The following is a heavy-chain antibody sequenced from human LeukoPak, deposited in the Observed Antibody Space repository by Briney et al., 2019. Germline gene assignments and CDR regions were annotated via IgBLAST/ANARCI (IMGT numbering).Heavy chain of an antibody. CDR2: IIPIFGTA. Sequence: SVKVSCKASGGTFSSYAISWVRQAPGQGLEWMGRIIPIFGTANYAQKFQGRVTITTDESTSTAYMELSSLRSEDTAVYYCARHKEVGDYYYFDYWGQGTLVTVSS. D-gene: IGHD2/OR15-2a*01. J-gene: IGHJ4*02. CDR3: ARHKEVGDYYYFDY. CDR1: GGTFSSYA. V-gene: IGHV1-69*05.